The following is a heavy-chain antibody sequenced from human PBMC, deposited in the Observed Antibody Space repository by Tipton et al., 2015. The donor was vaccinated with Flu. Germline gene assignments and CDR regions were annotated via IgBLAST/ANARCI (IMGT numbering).Heavy chain of an antibody. CDR3: ARLPGRYCSSTSCYGDWFDP. CDR2: IYYSGST. CDR1: GGSISSYY. D-gene: IGHD2-2*01. J-gene: IGHJ5*02. Sequence: TLSLTCTVSGGSISSYYWSWIRQPPGKGLEWIGYIYYSGSTNYNPSLKSRVTISVDTSKNQFSLKLSSVTAADTAVYYCARLPGRYCSSTSCYGDWFDPWGQGTLVTVSS. V-gene: IGHV4-59*08.